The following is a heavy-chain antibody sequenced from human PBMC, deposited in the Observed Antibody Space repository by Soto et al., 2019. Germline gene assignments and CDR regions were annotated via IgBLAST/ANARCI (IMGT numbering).Heavy chain of an antibody. V-gene: IGHV3-30-3*01. CDR3: ARDLYYYDSSGYPDI. Sequence: PRLSCAASGFTFSSYAMHWVRQAPGKGLEWVAVISYDGSNKYYADSVKGRFTISRDNSKNTLYLQMNRLRAEDTAVYYCARDLYYYDSSGYPDIWGQGTMVTVSS. CDR1: GFTFSSYA. J-gene: IGHJ3*02. D-gene: IGHD3-22*01. CDR2: ISYDGSNK.